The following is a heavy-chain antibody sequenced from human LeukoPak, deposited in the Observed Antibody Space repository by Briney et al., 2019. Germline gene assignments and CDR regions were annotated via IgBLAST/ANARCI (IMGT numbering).Heavy chain of an antibody. Sequence: GVPLRFSCAASGFSFSSYDMNRVPQAPGNGLEGASAIRGSGGSTFYADYVKGRFTISRDNSKNTLSLQMNSLRAEDTAVYYCAKSQLVGATFALDIWGQGTMVTVSS. V-gene: IGHV3-23*01. CDR1: GFSFSSYD. D-gene: IGHD1-26*01. J-gene: IGHJ3*02. CDR2: IRGSGGST. CDR3: AKSQLVGATFALDI.